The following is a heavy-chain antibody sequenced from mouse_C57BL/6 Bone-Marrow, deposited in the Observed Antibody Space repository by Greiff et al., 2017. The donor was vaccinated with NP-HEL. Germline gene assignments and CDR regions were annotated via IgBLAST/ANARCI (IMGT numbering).Heavy chain of an antibody. CDR3: ARDYGNYAWFAY. V-gene: IGHV1-64*01. Sequence: QVQLQQPGAELVKPGASVKLSCKASGYTFTSYWMHWVKQRPGQGLEWIGMIHPNSGSTNYNEKFKSKATLTVDKSSSRAYMQLSSLTSEDSAVYYCARDYGNYAWFAYWGQGTLVTVSA. CDR1: GYTFTSYW. CDR2: IHPNSGST. J-gene: IGHJ3*01. D-gene: IGHD2-1*01.